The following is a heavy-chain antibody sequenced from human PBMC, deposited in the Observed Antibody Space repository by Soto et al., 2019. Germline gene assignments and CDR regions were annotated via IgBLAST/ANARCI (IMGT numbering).Heavy chain of an antibody. D-gene: IGHD3-22*01. Sequence: QVQLVQSGAELRKPGASVKVSCQAYGYRFSSYGVHWLRQAPGQGLEWMGWIDPNNGNRNYAQKFEDRLSMTTATSTNTIYMELTSLKSDDTAIYYCARDRLRGYDSSGFYSWGQGTLVTVSS. CDR1: GYRFSSYG. CDR3: ARDRLRGYDSSGFYS. V-gene: IGHV1-18*01. CDR2: IDPNNGNR. J-gene: IGHJ4*02.